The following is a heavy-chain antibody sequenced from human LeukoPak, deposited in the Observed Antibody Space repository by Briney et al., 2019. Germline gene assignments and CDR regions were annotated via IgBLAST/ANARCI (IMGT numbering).Heavy chain of an antibody. CDR2: IYHSGST. Sequence: PSETLSLTCTVSGGSISSYYWSWIRQPPGKGLEWIGYIYHSGSTYYNPSLKSRVTISVDRSKNQFSLKLSSVTAADTAVYYCARSSATVVPNYWYFDLWGRGTLVTVSS. CDR3: ARSSATVVPNYWYFDL. V-gene: IGHV4-59*12. J-gene: IGHJ2*01. D-gene: IGHD4-23*01. CDR1: GGSISSYY.